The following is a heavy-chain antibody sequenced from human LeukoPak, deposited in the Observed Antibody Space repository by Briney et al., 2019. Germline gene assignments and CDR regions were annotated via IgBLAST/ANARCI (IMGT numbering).Heavy chain of an antibody. CDR2: IIPIFGTA. Sequence: ASVKVSCKASGGTFSSYAISWVRQAPGQGLEWMGGIIPIFGTANCAQKFQGRVTITADESTSTAYMELSSLRSEDTAVYYCARGPVSSSHYYYMDVWGKGTTVTISS. J-gene: IGHJ6*03. CDR3: ARGPVSSSHYYYMDV. CDR1: GGTFSSYA. D-gene: IGHD2-2*01. V-gene: IGHV1-69*13.